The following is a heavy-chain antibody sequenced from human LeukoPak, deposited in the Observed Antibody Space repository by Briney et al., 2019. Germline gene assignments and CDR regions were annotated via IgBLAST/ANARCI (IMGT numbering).Heavy chain of an antibody. V-gene: IGHV4-30-4*02. D-gene: IGHD1-1*01. CDR1: GGSISSGDYY. Sequence: SETLSLTCTVSGGSISSGDYYWSWIRQPPGKGLEWIGYIYYSGSTYYNPSLKSRVTISVDTSKNQFSLKLNPVTAADTAVYFCARARPNWNPPDYWGQGTLVTVSS. J-gene: IGHJ4*02. CDR2: IYYSGST. CDR3: ARARPNWNPPDY.